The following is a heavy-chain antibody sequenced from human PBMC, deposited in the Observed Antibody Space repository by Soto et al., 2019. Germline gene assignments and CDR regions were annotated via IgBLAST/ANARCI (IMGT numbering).Heavy chain of an antibody. D-gene: IGHD3-16*02. CDR2: IIPIFGTA. Sequence: QVQLVQSGAEVKKPGSSVKVSCKASGGTFSSYAISWVRQAPGQGLEWMGGIIPIFGTANYAQKCQGRVTITADKSTSTAYMELRSLRSEDTAVYYCARDYRLYYGMDVWGQGTTVTVSS. J-gene: IGHJ6*02. V-gene: IGHV1-69*06. CDR3: ARDYRLYYGMDV. CDR1: GGTFSSYA.